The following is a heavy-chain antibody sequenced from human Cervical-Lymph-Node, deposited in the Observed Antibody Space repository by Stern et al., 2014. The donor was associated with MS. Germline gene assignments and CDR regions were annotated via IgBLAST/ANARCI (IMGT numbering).Heavy chain of an antibody. CDR1: GFTYSSYG. V-gene: IGHV3-30*03. Sequence: VQLVQSGGGVVQPGRSLRLSCAASGFTYSSYGMHWVRQAPGKGLESVTVISYDGSTKDYADSVKGRFTVARDNTKNLLYLQMNRLRAEDPAVYYCARDLSSASFSGGVDIWGQGTMVTVSS. CDR2: ISYDGSTK. D-gene: IGHD2-8*02. CDR3: ARDLSSASFSGGVDI. J-gene: IGHJ3*02.